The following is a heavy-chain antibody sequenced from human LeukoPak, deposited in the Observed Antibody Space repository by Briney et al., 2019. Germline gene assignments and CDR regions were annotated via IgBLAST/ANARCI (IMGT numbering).Heavy chain of an antibody. D-gene: IGHD1-26*01. CDR1: GGSISSNKYY. V-gene: IGHV4-39*01. CDR2: IYYSGST. Sequence: PSETLSLTCTVSGGSISSNKYYWGWIRQPPEKGLEWIGSIYYSGSTYYNPTLKSRVTIFVDTSKNQFSLKLSSVTAADTAVYYCATPYSGGYQGLDIWGQRTMVTVSS. J-gene: IGHJ3*02. CDR3: ATPYSGGYQGLDI.